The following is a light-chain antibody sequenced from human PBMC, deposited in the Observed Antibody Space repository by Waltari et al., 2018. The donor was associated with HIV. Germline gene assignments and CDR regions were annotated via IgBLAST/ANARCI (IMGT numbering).Light chain of an antibody. CDR2: DVS. CDR1: SSDVGGYNY. Sequence: QSALTQPRSVSGSPGQSVTISCTGTSSDVGGYNYVSWYQQHPGKAPKLMIYDVSKRPSGVPDRFSGSKSGNTASLTISGLQAEDEADYYCCSYAGSYTLQKVFGGGTKLTVL. J-gene: IGLJ3*02. V-gene: IGLV2-11*01. CDR3: CSYAGSYTLQKV.